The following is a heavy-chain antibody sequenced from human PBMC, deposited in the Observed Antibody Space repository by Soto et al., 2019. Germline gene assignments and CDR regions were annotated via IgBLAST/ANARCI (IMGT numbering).Heavy chain of an antibody. D-gene: IGHD1-26*01. Sequence: GGSLRLSCAASGFTFSSYGMHWVRQSPGKGLEWVAVISYDGSNKHYADSVKGRFTISRDNSKNTLYLQMNSLRAEDTAVYYCAKEVSGSYSYYGMDVWGQGTTVTASS. V-gene: IGHV3-30*18. CDR3: AKEVSGSYSYYGMDV. J-gene: IGHJ6*02. CDR2: ISYDGSNK. CDR1: GFTFSSYG.